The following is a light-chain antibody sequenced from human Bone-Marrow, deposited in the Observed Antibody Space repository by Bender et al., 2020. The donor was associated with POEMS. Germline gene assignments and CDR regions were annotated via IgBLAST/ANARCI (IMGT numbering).Light chain of an antibody. CDR3: CSYAGSNSWV. CDR1: SSDIGSYNL. J-gene: IGLJ3*02. CDR2: EGS. V-gene: IGLV2-23*01. Sequence: TQPASVSGSPGQSITISCTGTSSDIGSYNLVSWYQQHPGNAPKLIIYEGSKRPSGVSKRFSDSKSGNTASLTISGLQSEDEADYYCCSYAGSNSWVFGGGTRLTVL.